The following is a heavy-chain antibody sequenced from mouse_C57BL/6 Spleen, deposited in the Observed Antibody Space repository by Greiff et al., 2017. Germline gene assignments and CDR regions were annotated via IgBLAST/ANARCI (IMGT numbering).Heavy chain of an antibody. D-gene: IGHD2-1*01. CDR1: GYAFSSYW. CDR3: ARRRDGNCVTLHYFDY. CDR2: IYPGDGDP. J-gene: IGHJ2*01. V-gene: IGHV1-80*01. Sequence: VQLQQSGAELVKPGASVKISCKASGYAFSSYWMNWVQQRPGKGLEWIGQIYPGDGDPNYNGKFKGKATLTADKSSSTAYMQLRSLTSEDSAVYFCARRRDGNCVTLHYFDYWGQGTTLTVSS.